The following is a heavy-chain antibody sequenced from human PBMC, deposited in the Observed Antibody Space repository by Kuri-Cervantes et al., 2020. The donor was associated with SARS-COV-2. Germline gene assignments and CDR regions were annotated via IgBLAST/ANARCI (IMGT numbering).Heavy chain of an antibody. Sequence: ASVKVSCKASGYTFSSYHMHWVRQAPGQGLEWMGIIYPSGGSTSYPQKFQGRVSMTSDASTTTAYMELSSLRFEDTAVYFCARDVGYGGTSELDITYFDYWGQGTLVTVSS. V-gene: IGHV1-46*01. J-gene: IGHJ4*02. D-gene: IGHD4-23*01. CDR1: GYTFSSYH. CDR2: IYPSGGST. CDR3: ARDVGYGGTSELDITYFDY.